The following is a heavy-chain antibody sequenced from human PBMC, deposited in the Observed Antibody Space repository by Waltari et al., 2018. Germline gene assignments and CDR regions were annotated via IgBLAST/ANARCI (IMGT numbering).Heavy chain of an antibody. CDR2: ISSSSSTI. CDR3: ARERGAGYSSG. V-gene: IGHV3-48*04. J-gene: IGHJ4*02. CDR1: GFTFSSYS. D-gene: IGHD6-19*01. Sequence: EVQLVESGGGLVQPGGSLRPSCAASGFTFSSYSMNWVRQAPGEGLEWVSYISSSSSTIYYADSVKGRFTISRDNAKNSLYLQMNSLRAEDTAVYYCARERGAGYSSGWGQGTLVTVSS.